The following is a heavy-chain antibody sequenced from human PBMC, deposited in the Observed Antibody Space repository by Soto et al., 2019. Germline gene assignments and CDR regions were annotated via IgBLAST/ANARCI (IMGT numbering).Heavy chain of an antibody. D-gene: IGHD1-26*01. CDR1: EGMCENLG. CDR2: ISGSGFKK. V-gene: IGHV3-23*01. J-gene: IGHJ5*02. Sequence: PGVLLRLRWGAVEGMCENLGGRCIRKAPGKGLEWISSISGSGFKKYYADSVKGRFTISRDNSKSTVYLELNNLSAEDTAVYHCAKNQGVELVPLATVDWFDPWGQGSVVTVSS. CDR3: AKNQGVELVPLATVDWFDP.